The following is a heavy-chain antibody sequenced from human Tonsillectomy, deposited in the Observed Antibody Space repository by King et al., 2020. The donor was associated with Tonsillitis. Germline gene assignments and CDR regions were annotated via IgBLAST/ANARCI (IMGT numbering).Heavy chain of an antibody. CDR3: ARDLRDIVLVPTAVSDY. CDR1: GFTFSAYT. J-gene: IGHJ4*02. V-gene: IGHV3-21*06. D-gene: IGHD2-2*01. Sequence: VQLVESGGGLVKPGGSLRLSCAASGFTFSAYTMTWVRQAPGKGLEWVSSISSKRSFIYYADSLKGRFTISRDNAKNSLYLQMNRLRAEDTAVYYCARDLRDIVLVPTAVSDYWGQGTLVTVSS. CDR2: ISSKRSFI.